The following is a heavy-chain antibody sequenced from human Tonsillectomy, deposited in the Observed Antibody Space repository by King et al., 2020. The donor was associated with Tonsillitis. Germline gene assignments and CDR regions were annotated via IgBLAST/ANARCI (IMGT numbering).Heavy chain of an antibody. Sequence: VQLVESGGGLVQPGGSLRLSCSASGFTFSSYTMQWVRQAPGKGLEYVSAISNDGGGTYYASSVKGRFTISRHNSENTLFLQMSRLRTEDTAVYYCVKALHYNFWSDYGFDFWGQGTMVTVSS. CDR2: ISNDGGGT. V-gene: IGHV3-64D*06. J-gene: IGHJ3*01. CDR3: VKALHYNFWSDYGFDF. CDR1: GFTFSSYT. D-gene: IGHD3-3*01.